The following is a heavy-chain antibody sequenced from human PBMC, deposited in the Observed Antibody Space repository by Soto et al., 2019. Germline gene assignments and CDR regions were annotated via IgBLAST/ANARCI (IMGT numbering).Heavy chain of an antibody. J-gene: IGHJ5*02. V-gene: IGHV1-69*13. D-gene: IGHD3-10*01. CDR1: GCTLSSYA. Sequence: ASVKVSCKASGCTLSSYAISWVRQAPGQGLEWMGGIIPIFGTANYAQKFQGRVTITADESTSTAYMELSSLRSEDTAVYYCASIRTMVRNWFDPWGQGTLVTVSS. CDR3: ASIRTMVRNWFDP. CDR2: IIPIFGTA.